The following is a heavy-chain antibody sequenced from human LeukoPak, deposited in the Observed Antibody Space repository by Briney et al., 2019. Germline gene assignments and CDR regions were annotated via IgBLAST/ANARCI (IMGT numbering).Heavy chain of an antibody. CDR1: GFTFSSYS. J-gene: IGHJ4*02. D-gene: IGHD2-2*01. CDR2: ISSSSSYI. Sequence: PGGSLRLSCAASGFTFSSYSMNWVRQAPGKGLEWVSSISSSSSYICYADSVKGRFTISRDNAKNSLYLQMNSLRAGDTAVYYCARGYCSSTSCAFFDYWGQGTLVTVSS. V-gene: IGHV3-21*01. CDR3: ARGYCSSTSCAFFDY.